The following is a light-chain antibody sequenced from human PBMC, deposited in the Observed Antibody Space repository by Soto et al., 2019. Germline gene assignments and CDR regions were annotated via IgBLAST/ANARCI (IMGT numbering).Light chain of an antibody. CDR2: SAS. J-gene: IGKJ4*01. V-gene: IGKV1-39*01. CDR1: QSISTY. CDR3: KQNFNIVHD. Sequence: DIQLTQSPSSLSASVGDTVTITCRASQSISTYLNWWQHKPGTAPRLLISSASNLHTGVPSRFSGSGSGAAFTLTIRSLQPEEAETTFCKQNFNIVHDFGREAKVDI.